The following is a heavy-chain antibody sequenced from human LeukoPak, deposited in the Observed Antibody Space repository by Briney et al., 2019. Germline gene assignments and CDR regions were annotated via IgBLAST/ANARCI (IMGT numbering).Heavy chain of an antibody. Sequence: PGRSLRLSCVASGFMFGDYWMRWVRQAPGKGLEWVASINQNEVVKYYVDSVKGRFTISRDNAKTSLFLQMNSLRIDDTAMYYCTRTVNAASDFWGQGTLVTVSS. V-gene: IGHV3-7*03. CDR2: INQNEVVK. J-gene: IGHJ4*02. D-gene: IGHD2-2*01. CDR3: TRTVNAASDF. CDR1: GFMFGDYW.